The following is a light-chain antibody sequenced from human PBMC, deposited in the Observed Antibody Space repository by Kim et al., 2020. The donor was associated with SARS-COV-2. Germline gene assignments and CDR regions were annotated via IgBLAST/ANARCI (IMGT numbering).Light chain of an antibody. CDR3: QQYNSYPLT. CDR1: QSISSW. J-gene: IGKJ3*01. V-gene: IGKV1-5*03. CDR2: KAS. Sequence: DIQMTQSPSTLSASVGDRVTITCRASQSISSWLAWYHQKPGKAPKLLIYKASSLESGVPSRFSGSGSGTEFTLTISSLQPDDFATYYCQQYNSYPLTFGPGTKVDIK.